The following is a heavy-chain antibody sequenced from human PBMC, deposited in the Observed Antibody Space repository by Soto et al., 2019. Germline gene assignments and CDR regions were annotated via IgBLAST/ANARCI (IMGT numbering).Heavy chain of an antibody. J-gene: IGHJ4*02. CDR3: ARHDYRAAAPSYFDY. V-gene: IGHV4-39*01. Sequence: SETLSLTCTVSGGSISSSSYYWGWIRQPPGKGLEYIGSIYYSGSTYYNPSLKSRVTISVDTSKNQFSLNLSSVTAADMAVYYCARHDYRAAAPSYFDYWGQGTLVTVSS. CDR2: IYYSGST. D-gene: IGHD6-13*01. CDR1: GGSISSSSYY.